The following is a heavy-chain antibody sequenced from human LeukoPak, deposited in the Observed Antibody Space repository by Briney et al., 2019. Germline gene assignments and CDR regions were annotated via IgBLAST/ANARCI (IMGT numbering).Heavy chain of an antibody. Sequence: SETLSLTCTVSGGSISSSSYYWGWIRQPPGKGLEWIGSIYYSGSTYYNPSLKSRVTISVDTSKNQFSLKLSSVTAADTAVYYCARMALHGVNYYYMDVWGKGTTVTVSS. J-gene: IGHJ6*03. CDR2: IYYSGST. CDR3: ARMALHGVNYYYMDV. V-gene: IGHV4-39*01. CDR1: GGSISSSSYY. D-gene: IGHD3-10*01.